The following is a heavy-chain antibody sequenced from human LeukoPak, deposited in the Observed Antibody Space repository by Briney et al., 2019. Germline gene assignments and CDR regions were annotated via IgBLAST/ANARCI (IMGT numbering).Heavy chain of an antibody. V-gene: IGHV1-18*01. Sequence: ASVKVSCKASGYTFTSYGISWVRQAPGQGLEWMGWISAYNGNTNYAQKLQGRVTMTTDTSTSTAYMELRSLRSDDTAVYYCARVPLDCSSTSCYSPFDYWGQGTLVTVSS. CDR3: ARVPLDCSSTSCYSPFDY. CDR2: ISAYNGNT. D-gene: IGHD2-2*01. J-gene: IGHJ4*02. CDR1: GYTFTSYG.